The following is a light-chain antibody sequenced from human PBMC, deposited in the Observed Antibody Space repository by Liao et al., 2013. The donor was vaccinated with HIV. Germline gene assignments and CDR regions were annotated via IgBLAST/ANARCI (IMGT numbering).Light chain of an antibody. J-gene: IGLJ2*01. V-gene: IGLV3-1*01. CDR1: GLGDKY. Sequence: SYEMTQPPSVSVSPGQTASVTCSGDGLGDKYVSWYQQRPGQSPALVIYEDSQRPSGIPERFSGSNSGNTATLTISETQAMDEADYYCQAWDTNTAIFGGGTKLTVL. CDR2: EDS. CDR3: QAWDTNTAI.